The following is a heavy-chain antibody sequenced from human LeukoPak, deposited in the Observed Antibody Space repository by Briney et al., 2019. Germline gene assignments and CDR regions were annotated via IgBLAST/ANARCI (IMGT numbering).Heavy chain of an antibody. D-gene: IGHD2-21*02. CDR3: ARGSHASDLS. J-gene: IGHJ4*02. Sequence: SQTLSLTCAISGNSVSSNSAAWNWIRQSPSTGLEWLGRTYYRSKWYNDYAVSVKSRITINPDTSKNQFSLQLNSVTPEDTAVYYCARGSHASDLSWGQGTLVIVSS. V-gene: IGHV6-1*01. CDR2: TYYRSKWYN. CDR1: GNSVSSNSAA.